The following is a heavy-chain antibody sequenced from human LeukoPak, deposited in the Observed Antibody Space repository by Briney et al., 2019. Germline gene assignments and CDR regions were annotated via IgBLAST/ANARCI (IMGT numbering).Heavy chain of an antibody. Sequence: GGSLRLSCAASGFTFSTYWMTWVRQAPGKGLEGVANIKQDGSEKYYVDSVKGRFTISRDNAKNSLNLQMNSLRAEDTAVYYCARGLPTGIDYFDYWGQGTLVTVSS. D-gene: IGHD2-21*01. CDR1: GFTFSTYW. J-gene: IGHJ4*02. CDR3: ARGLPTGIDYFDY. V-gene: IGHV3-7*01. CDR2: IKQDGSEK.